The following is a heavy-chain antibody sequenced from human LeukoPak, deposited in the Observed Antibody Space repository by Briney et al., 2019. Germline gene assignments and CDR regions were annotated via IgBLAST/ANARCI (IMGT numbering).Heavy chain of an antibody. Sequence: GGSLRLSCAASGFTFSSYAMSWVRQAPGKGLEWVSAISGSGGSTYYADSVKGRFTISRDNSKNTLYLQMNSLRAEDTAVYYCARDKINWNLGMNDIWGQGTMVTVSS. V-gene: IGHV3-23*01. D-gene: IGHD1-7*01. CDR3: ARDKINWNLGMNDI. J-gene: IGHJ3*02. CDR2: ISGSGGST. CDR1: GFTFSSYA.